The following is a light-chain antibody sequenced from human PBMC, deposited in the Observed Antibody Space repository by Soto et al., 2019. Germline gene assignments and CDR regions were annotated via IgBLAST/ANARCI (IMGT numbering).Light chain of an antibody. CDR2: DVR. J-gene: IGLJ3*02. CDR3: CSYGGTYTLV. V-gene: IGLV2-11*01. Sequence: QSALTQPRSVSGAPGQTVTISCTGTSSNIGSYNYVSWYQHHPTKAPKLMIFDVRKRPSGVPDRFSGAKSGNTASLTISGHQAEDEADYCCCSYGGTYTLVFGGGTKLTVL. CDR1: SSNIGSYNY.